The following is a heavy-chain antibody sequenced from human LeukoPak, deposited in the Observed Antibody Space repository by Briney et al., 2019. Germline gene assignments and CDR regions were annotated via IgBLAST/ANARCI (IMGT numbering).Heavy chain of an antibody. Sequence: ASVKVSCKASGYTFTSYGISWVRQAPGQGLEWMGWISAYNGNTDYAQKLQGRVTMTTDTSTSTAYMELRSLRSDDTAVYYCARETYDFWSGYPDGWFDPWGQGTLVTVSS. CDR1: GYTFTSYG. CDR3: ARETYDFWSGYPDGWFDP. CDR2: ISAYNGNT. D-gene: IGHD3-3*01. V-gene: IGHV1-18*01. J-gene: IGHJ5*02.